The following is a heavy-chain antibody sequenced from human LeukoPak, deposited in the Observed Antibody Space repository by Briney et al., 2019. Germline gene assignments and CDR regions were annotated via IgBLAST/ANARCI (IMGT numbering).Heavy chain of an antibody. V-gene: IGHV1-18*01. CDR1: GYTFTSYG. CDR2: ISAYNGNT. D-gene: IGHD3-10*01. J-gene: IGHJ6*03. CDR3: ARDLLLWFGEYPFYYVDNYMDV. Sequence: ASVKVSCKASGYTFTSYGISWVRQAPGQGLEWMGWISAYNGNTNYAQKLQGRVTMTTDTSTSTAYMELRSLRSDDTAVYYCARDLLLWFGEYPFYYVDNYMDVWGKGTTVTISS.